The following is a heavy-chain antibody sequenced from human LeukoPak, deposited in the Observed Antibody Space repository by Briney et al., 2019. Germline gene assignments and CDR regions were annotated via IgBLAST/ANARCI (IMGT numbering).Heavy chain of an antibody. J-gene: IGHJ4*02. CDR3: AKDDEDSSSSDY. CDR2: ISGSGGST. D-gene: IGHD2-2*01. CDR1: GFTFSSYA. Sequence: GGSLRLSCAASGFTFSSYAMSWVRQAPGKGLEWVSAISGSGGSTYCADSVKGRFTISRDNSKNTLYLQMNSLRAEDTVVYYCAKDDEDSSSSDYWGQGTLVTVSS. V-gene: IGHV3-23*01.